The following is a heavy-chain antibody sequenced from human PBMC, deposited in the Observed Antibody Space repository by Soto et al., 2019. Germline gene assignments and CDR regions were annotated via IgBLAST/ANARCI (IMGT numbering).Heavy chain of an antibody. V-gene: IGHV3-30*18. CDR3: AKDQASGQGSFDS. CDR1: GFTFNIYG. CDR2: ISYDGSNQ. Sequence: GGSLRLSCKASGFTFNIYGMHWVRQAPDKGLEWVALISYDGSNQYYADSVKGRFTISRDNSKNTLFLQMNSLRADDTAVYYCAKDQASGQGSFDSWGQGTLVTVSS. J-gene: IGHJ4*02.